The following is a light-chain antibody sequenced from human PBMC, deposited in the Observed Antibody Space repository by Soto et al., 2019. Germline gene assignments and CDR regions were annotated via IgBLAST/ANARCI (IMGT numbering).Light chain of an antibody. CDR1: QSVRSSH. CDR2: GAS. J-gene: IGKJ4*01. CDR3: QQCSSSPLT. V-gene: IGKV3-20*01. Sequence: IVLTQSPGTLSLSPGERATLSCRASQSVRSSHLARYQQKPGQAPRLLIYGASSRATGIPDRFSGSGSGTDFTLTITRLEPEDFAVYHCQQCSSSPLTFGGGTKVDIK.